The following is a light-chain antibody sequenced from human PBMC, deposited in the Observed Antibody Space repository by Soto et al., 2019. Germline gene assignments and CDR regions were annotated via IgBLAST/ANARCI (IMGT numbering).Light chain of an antibody. CDR3: QQSYSTPIS. J-gene: IGKJ5*01. V-gene: IGKV1-39*01. Sequence: DIQMTQSPSSLSASVGERVTITCRASQSISSHLNWYQQKPGKAPNLLMYTASNLQSGVPSRFSGSGSGTDFTLTISSLQPEDFATYYCQQSYSTPISFGQGTRLEIK. CDR2: TAS. CDR1: QSISSH.